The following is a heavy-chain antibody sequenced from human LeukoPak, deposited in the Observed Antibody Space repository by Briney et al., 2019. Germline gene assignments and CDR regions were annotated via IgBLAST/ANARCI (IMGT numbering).Heavy chain of an antibody. CDR1: GGTFSSYA. J-gene: IGHJ4*02. CDR3: AGEGYCSSTSCQFDY. V-gene: IGHV1-69*13. CDR2: IIPIFGTA. Sequence: GASVKVSCKASGGTFSSYAISWVRQAPGQGLEWMGGIIPIFGTANYAQKFQGRVTITADESTSTAYMELSSLRSEDTAVYYCAGEGYCSSTSCQFDYWGQGTLVTVSS. D-gene: IGHD2-2*01.